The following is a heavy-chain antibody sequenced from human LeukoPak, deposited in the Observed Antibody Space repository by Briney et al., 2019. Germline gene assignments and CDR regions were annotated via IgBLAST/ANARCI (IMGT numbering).Heavy chain of an antibody. D-gene: IGHD2-2*01. CDR2: IHYDESNK. Sequence: GGSLRLSCEASGFYFSRYGMHWVRQAPGKGLEWVAFIHYDESNKYYTDSVKGRFTISRDNSKSTLYLQMNSLTAEDTALYYCAKETRDHIVVVPTALSYDSWGQGTLVTVSS. CDR3: AKETRDHIVVVPTALSYDS. V-gene: IGHV3-30*02. J-gene: IGHJ4*02. CDR1: GFYFSRYG.